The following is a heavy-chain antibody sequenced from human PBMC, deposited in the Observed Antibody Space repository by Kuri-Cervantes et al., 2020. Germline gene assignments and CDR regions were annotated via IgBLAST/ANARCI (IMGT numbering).Heavy chain of an antibody. V-gene: IGHV3-9*01. CDR1: GFTFDDYA. CDR3: ARDSPNYYYDYMDV. CDR2: ISWNSGSI. J-gene: IGHJ6*03. Sequence: GGSLRLSCAASGFTFDDYAMHWVRKAPGKGLEWVSGISWNSGSIGYADSVKGRFTISRYNAKNSLYLQMNSLRAEDTAVCFCARDSPNYYYDYMDVWGKGTTVTVSS.